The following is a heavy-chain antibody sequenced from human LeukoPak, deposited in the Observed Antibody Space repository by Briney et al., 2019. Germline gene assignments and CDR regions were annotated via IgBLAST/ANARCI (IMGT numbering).Heavy chain of an antibody. CDR3: ARNITSVIPAGYFDY. Sequence: SETLSLTCSVSGGSIGSGRYYWAWIRQPPGKGLERIGSIYNTWSTSYNPSLKSRVTMSVDTSKNQFSLRLSSVTAADTAVYYCARNITSVIPAGYFDYWGQGTLVTVSS. D-gene: IGHD2-2*01. CDR2: IYNTWST. V-gene: IGHV4-39*01. J-gene: IGHJ4*02. CDR1: GGSIGSGRYY.